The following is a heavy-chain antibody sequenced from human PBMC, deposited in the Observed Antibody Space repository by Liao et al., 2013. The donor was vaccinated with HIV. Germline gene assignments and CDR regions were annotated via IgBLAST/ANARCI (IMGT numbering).Heavy chain of an antibody. V-gene: IGHV4-59*01. D-gene: IGHD1-14*01. J-gene: IGHJ4*02. CDR1: GGALRNNY. Sequence: QVQLQESGSGLVKPSETLSLTCTVSGGALRNNYWSWIRQPPGKALEWIGFIHYRGSTNFNPSFNTRVTLSVDTSKNQFSLKLTSLTAADTAVYYCARILRPEVAVALDYWGQGSLVTVSS. CDR3: ARILRPEVAVALDY. CDR2: IHYRGST.